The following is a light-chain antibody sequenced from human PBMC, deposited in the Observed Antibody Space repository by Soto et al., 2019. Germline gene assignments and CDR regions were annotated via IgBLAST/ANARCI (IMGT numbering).Light chain of an antibody. CDR3: CSYAGRTTPYV. Sequence: QSVLTQPASVSWSPGQSITISCTGTSSDVGSYNLVSWYQHHPGKAPKLMIYEVSERPSGVSNRFSGSKSGNTASLTISGLQAEDEADYYCCSYAGRTTPYVFVTGTKVTVL. J-gene: IGLJ1*01. V-gene: IGLV2-23*02. CDR2: EVS. CDR1: SSDVGSYNL.